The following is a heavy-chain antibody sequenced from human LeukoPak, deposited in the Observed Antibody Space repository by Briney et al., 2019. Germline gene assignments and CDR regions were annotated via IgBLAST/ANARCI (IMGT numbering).Heavy chain of an antibody. D-gene: IGHD4-11*01. CDR2: IHPRRGDT. CDR1: GYSFTAFY. CDR3: ARWMATVTTPDY. V-gene: IGHV1-2*02. Sequence: ASVKVSCKTSGYSFTAFYIHWVRQAPGQGLEWMGWIHPRRGDTNYAQKFQGRVTMTRDTSISTAYMELSRLRSDDTAVYCCARWMATVTTPDYWGQGTLVTVSS. J-gene: IGHJ4*02.